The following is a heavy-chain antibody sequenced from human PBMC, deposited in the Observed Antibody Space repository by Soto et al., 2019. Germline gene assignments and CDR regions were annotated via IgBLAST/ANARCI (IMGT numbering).Heavy chain of an antibody. V-gene: IGHV1-18*04. CDR2: ISAYNGNT. CDR3: AREALFYYASSGYYQTKPYFDY. J-gene: IGHJ4*02. Sequence: QVQLVQSGAEVKKPGASVKVSCKASGYTFTSYGISWVRQAPGQGLEWMGWISAYNGNTNYAQKLQGRVTMTTDTSKSTAYMELRSLRSDDTAVYYCAREALFYYASSGYYQTKPYFDYWGQGTLVTVSS. CDR1: GYTFTSYG. D-gene: IGHD3-22*01.